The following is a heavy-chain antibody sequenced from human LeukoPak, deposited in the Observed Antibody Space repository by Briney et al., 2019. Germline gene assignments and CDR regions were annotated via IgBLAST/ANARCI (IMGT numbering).Heavy chain of an antibody. Sequence: GDSLRLSCAASGFTFKKYWMNWVRQVPGKGLECLGNIKEDGSETYYADSVKGRFTISRDNPKNLLFLQINSLRVEDTAVYYCARETPRRGETRDGYRWGQGTLVTVSS. CDR3: ARETPRRGETRDGYR. J-gene: IGHJ4*02. CDR1: GFTFKKYW. D-gene: IGHD5-24*01. CDR2: IKEDGSET. V-gene: IGHV3-7*01.